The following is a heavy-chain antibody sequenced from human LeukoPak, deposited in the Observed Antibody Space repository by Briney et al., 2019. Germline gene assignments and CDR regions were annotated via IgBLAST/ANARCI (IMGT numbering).Heavy chain of an antibody. CDR2: ISSDGNIK. D-gene: IGHD3-10*01. V-gene: IGHV3-30*18. CDR1: GFTFSDFG. J-gene: IGHJ4*02. CDR3: AKVGRGAIEAD. Sequence: GGSLRLSCAGSGFTFSDFGMHWVRQAPGKGLQWLAMISSDGNIKVSLDSVKGRFTTSRENSKNTLYLEMTRLSVEDAVVYYCAKVGRGAIEADWGQGTLVIVSS.